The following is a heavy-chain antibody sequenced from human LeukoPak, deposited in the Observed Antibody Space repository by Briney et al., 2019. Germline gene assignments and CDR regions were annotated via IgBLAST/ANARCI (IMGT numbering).Heavy chain of an antibody. CDR3: AKEMATPFDY. J-gene: IGHJ4*02. D-gene: IGHD5-24*01. CDR2: ISSSSSYI. Sequence: GGSLRLSCAASGFTFSSYSMNWVRQAPGKGLEWVSSISSSSSYIYYADSVKGRFTISRDNAKNSLYLQMNSLRTEDTALYYCAKEMATPFDYWGQGTLVTVSS. V-gene: IGHV3-21*04. CDR1: GFTFSSYS.